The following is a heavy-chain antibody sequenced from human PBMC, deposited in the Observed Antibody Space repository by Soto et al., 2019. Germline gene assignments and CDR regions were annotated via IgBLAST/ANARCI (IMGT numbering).Heavy chain of an antibody. CDR1: GFSFSNYA. CDR3: AKDSISDRETFNFDS. J-gene: IGHJ4*02. CDR2: ISGGGGT. Sequence: EVQLLESGGGLVQPGGSLRLSCAASGFSFSNYAMNWVRQAPGKGLEWVSGISGGGGTYYADSVKGRFIISRDNSKKPVYLQMNSLRAEDTAFYYCAKDSISDRETFNFDSWGQGTLVTVSS. D-gene: IGHD1-26*01. V-gene: IGHV3-23*01.